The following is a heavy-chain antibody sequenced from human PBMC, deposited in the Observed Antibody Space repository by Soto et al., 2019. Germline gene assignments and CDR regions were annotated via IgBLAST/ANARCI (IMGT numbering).Heavy chain of an antibody. J-gene: IGHJ4*02. Sequence: SETLSLTCTVSGGSISSYYWSWIRQPPGKGLEWIGYIYYSGSTNYNPSLKSRVTISVDTSKNQFSLKLSSVTAADTAVYYCARDEGSYYGSGSPAPILVYWGQGTLVTVSS. CDR2: IYYSGST. V-gene: IGHV4-59*01. D-gene: IGHD3-10*01. CDR3: ARDEGSYYGSGSPAPILVY. CDR1: GGSISSYY.